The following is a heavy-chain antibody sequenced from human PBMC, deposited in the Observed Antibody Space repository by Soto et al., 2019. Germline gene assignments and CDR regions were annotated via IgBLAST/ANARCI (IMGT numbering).Heavy chain of an antibody. CDR2: IYWDDDK. V-gene: IGHV2-5*02. J-gene: IGHJ6*02. CDR1: GFSLSTSGVG. Sequence: SGPTLVNPTQTLTLTCTFSGFSLSTSGVGVGWIRQPPGKALEWLALIYWDDDKRYSPSLKSRLTITKDTSKKQVVLTITNMDPVDTATYYCAHRRLAAAGGLMDVWGQGTTVTVSS. CDR3: AHRRLAAAGGLMDV. D-gene: IGHD6-13*01.